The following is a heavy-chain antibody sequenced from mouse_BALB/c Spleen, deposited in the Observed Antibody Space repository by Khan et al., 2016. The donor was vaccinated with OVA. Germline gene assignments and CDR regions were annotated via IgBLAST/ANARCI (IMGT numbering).Heavy chain of an antibody. Sequence: EVQLLETGGGLVQPGGSRGLSCEGSGFTFSGFWMSWVRQTPGKTLEWIGDINSDGSAINYAPSIKDRFTIFRDNDKSTLYLQMSNVRSEDTATYFCMRYGNYWYFDVWGEGTTVTVSS. J-gene: IGHJ1*01. CDR2: INSDGSAI. V-gene: IGHV11-2*02. D-gene: IGHD2-1*01. CDR1: GFTFSGFW. CDR3: MRYGNYWYFDV.